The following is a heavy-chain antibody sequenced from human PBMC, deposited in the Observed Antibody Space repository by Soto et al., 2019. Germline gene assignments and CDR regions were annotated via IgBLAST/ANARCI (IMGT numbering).Heavy chain of an antibody. CDR3: ARDGWQGVDV. CDR1: GGSVNSGAYF. Sequence: SSETLSLTCTVSGGSVNSGAYFWSWIRQPPGKGLEWIGYIYYTGTTYYMPSLKSRVSISIDLSRNQFSMNLDSVTAADTAVYYCARDGWQGVDVWGQGTTVTVSS. CDR2: IYYTGTT. J-gene: IGHJ6*02. V-gene: IGHV4-30-4*01. D-gene: IGHD2-15*01.